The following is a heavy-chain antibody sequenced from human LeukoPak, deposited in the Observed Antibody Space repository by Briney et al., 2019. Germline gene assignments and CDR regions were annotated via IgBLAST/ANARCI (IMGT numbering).Heavy chain of an antibody. V-gene: IGHV3-7*01. Sequence: GGSLRLSCTASGFTFSSHWMTWVRQSPGKGLEWVANIKEDGSVRYYVDSVKGRFTISRDNAKNSLYLQMNSLRAEDTAVYYCARDAITMVRGVIITLRYYFDYWGQGTLVTVSS. CDR2: IKEDGSVR. J-gene: IGHJ4*02. CDR1: GFTFSSHW. CDR3: ARDAITMVRGVIITLRYYFDY. D-gene: IGHD3-10*01.